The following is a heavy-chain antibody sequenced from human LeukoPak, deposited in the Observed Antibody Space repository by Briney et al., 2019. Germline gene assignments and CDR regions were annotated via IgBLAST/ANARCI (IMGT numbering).Heavy chain of an antibody. CDR2: IYSSGNT. J-gene: IGHJ4*02. CDR3: ARLRWQLVGPYFDY. V-gene: IGHV4-59*01. D-gene: IGHD1-26*01. Sequence: SETLSLTCSFSGDSISTYYWSWIRQSPGKGLEWIGHIYSSGNTDYNSSLKSRVTISVDTSKSQFSLRLSSVTATDTAVYYCARLRWQLVGPYFDYWGQGVLVTVSS. CDR1: GDSISTYY.